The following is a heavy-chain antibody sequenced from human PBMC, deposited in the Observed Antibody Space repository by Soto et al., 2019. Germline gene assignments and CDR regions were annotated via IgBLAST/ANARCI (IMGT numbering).Heavy chain of an antibody. D-gene: IGHD3-16*02. J-gene: IGHJ4*02. CDR3: AKVAERSMLTFGGVIAD. CDR1: GFTFNTYG. Sequence: QVQLVESGGGVVQPGRTLRLSCAASGFTFNTYGMHWVRQAPGKGLEWVAVISCEEKIQYYADSVKGRFTISRDNAKNTMSLQMDSLRPEDTAVYYCAKVAERSMLTFGGVIADWGQGTLVTVSS. V-gene: IGHV3-30*18. CDR2: ISCEEKIQ.